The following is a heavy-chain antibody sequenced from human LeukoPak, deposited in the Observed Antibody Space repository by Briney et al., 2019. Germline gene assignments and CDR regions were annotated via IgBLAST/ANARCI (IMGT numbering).Heavy chain of an antibody. V-gene: IGHV4-31*03. CDR1: GGSISSGGYY. J-gene: IGHJ5*02. Sequence: SETLSLTCTVSGGSISSGGYYWSWLRQHPGKGLEWIGYIYYSGSTYYNPSLKSRVTISVDTSKNQFSLKLSSVTAADTAVYYCARSPYTAMVTVNWFDPWGQGTLVTVSS. D-gene: IGHD5-18*01. CDR3: ARSPYTAMVTVNWFDP. CDR2: IYYSGST.